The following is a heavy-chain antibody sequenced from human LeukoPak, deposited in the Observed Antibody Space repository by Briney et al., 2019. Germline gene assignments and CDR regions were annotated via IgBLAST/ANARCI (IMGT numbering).Heavy chain of an antibody. Sequence: SQTLSLTCTVSGGSISSGTYYWSWIRQPAGKGLEWIGRIYTRGSTNYNPSLKSRVTISVDTSKNQFSLKLSSVTAADTAVYYCARINWNYALSVDYWGQGTLVTVSS. CDR2: IYTRGST. CDR1: GGSISSGTYY. V-gene: IGHV4-61*02. J-gene: IGHJ4*02. D-gene: IGHD1-7*01. CDR3: ARINWNYALSVDY.